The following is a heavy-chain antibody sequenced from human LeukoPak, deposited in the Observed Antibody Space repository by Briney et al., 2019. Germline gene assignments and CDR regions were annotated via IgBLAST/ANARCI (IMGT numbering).Heavy chain of an antibody. CDR1: GFTFSDYY. V-gene: IGHV3-11*04. CDR3: AREYGNSWYDS. J-gene: IGHJ5*01. Sequence: GGSLRLSCAASGFTFSDYYMSWIRQAPGKGLEWVSYISSSGTTIYYADSVKGRFTISRDSAKNSLYLQMNSLRAEDTAVYYCAREYGNSWYDSWGQGTLVIVSS. D-gene: IGHD3-10*01. CDR2: ISSSGTTI.